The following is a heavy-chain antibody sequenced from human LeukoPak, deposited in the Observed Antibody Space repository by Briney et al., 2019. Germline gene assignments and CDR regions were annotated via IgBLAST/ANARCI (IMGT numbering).Heavy chain of an antibody. D-gene: IGHD1-26*01. CDR2: INTDGGDT. Sequence: PGGSLTLSCAASGFTFGSYWMHWVRQAPGKGLAWVSRINTDGGDTIYADSVKGRFTISRDNAKNTLFLQMNSLGAEDTAVYYCARDEKIVGASGQDYWGQGTLVTVSS. CDR3: ARDEKIVGASGQDY. V-gene: IGHV3-74*01. CDR1: GFTFGSYW. J-gene: IGHJ4*02.